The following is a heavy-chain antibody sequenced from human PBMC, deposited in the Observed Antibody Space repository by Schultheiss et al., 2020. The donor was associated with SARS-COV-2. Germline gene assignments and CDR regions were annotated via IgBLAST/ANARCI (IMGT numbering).Heavy chain of an antibody. CDR2: IWYDGSNK. V-gene: IGHV3-33*01. D-gene: IGHD3-10*01. CDR1: GFTFSSYG. J-gene: IGHJ6*02. CDR3: ARGLTGIGFGDFMGMDV. Sequence: GGSLRLSCAASGFTFSSYGMHWVRQAPGKGLEWVAVIWYDGSNKYYADSVKGRFTISRDNSKNTLYLQMNSLRAEDTAVYYCARGLTGIGFGDFMGMDVWGQGTTVTVSS.